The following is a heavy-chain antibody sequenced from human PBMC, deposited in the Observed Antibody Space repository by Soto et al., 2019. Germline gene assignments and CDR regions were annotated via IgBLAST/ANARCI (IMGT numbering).Heavy chain of an antibody. CDR3: ARAYRINGWSDCFFDY. V-gene: IGHV4-30-4*08. CDR1: GDSLSGGDYY. D-gene: IGHD6-19*01. J-gene: IGHJ4*02. Sequence: SETLSLTCTVSGDSLSGGDYYWSWIRQPPGKGLEWIGDIYYTGFTFYNPSLKSRLTISLDSSKNQFSLRLNSVTAADTAVYFCARAYRINGWSDCFFDYWGQGTLVTVSS. CDR2: IYYTGFT.